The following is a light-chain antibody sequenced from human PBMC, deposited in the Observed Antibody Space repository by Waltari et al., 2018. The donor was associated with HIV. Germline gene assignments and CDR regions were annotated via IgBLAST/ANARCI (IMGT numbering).Light chain of an antibody. Sequence: IVLTQSPGTLSLSPGERAPLSCRASQSVTSNSLAWFQQKPGQAPSLLIYGASSRATGTPDRFSAGGSGTDFTLTISGLEPEDFAVYFCHQYGSSPWTFGQGAKVEIK. V-gene: IGKV3-20*01. J-gene: IGKJ1*01. CDR3: HQYGSSPWT. CDR2: GAS. CDR1: QSVTSNS.